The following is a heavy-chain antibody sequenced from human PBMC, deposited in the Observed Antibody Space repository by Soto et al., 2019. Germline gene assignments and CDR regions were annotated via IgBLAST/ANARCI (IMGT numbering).Heavy chain of an antibody. CDR3: ARQPYDSRGYYYGT. Sequence: SETLSLTCTVSGGSIGSSTYYWGWIRQPPGKGLEWIGSMYSSGNPYYNPSLKSRVTVSVDTSKNHFSLKLSSVTAADTAVYYCARQPYDSRGYYYGTWGQGTLVTVSS. V-gene: IGHV4-39*01. CDR2: MYSSGNP. CDR1: GGSIGSSTYY. J-gene: IGHJ5*02. D-gene: IGHD3-22*01.